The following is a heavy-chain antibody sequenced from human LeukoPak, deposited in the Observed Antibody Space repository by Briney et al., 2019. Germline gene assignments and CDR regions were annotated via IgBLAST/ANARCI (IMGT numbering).Heavy chain of an antibody. CDR2: MSADGTYT. CDR3: AGHHQAYSRTY. Sequence: GETLRLSCAASGFTFSSHGMNWVRQAPGKGLVWVSRMSADGTYTTYADSVKGRFTISRDNAKDTLYLQMNSLRAEDSAVYYCAGHHQAYSRTYWGQGTLVTVSS. V-gene: IGHV3-74*01. J-gene: IGHJ4*02. CDR1: GFTFSSHG. D-gene: IGHD6-13*01.